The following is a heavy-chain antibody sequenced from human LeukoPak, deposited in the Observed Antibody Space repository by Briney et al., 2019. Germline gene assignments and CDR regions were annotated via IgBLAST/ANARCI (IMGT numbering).Heavy chain of an antibody. CDR3: ARQAYYDFWSGYYPPGYFDY. CDR1: GVSTSSGNYY. CDR2: ISSSGNT. Sequence: TSETLSLTCTVSGVSTSSGNYYWGWIRQPPGKGLEWIGGISSSGNTYYNPSLKSRITISIDTSKNHFSLKLSSVTAADTAVYYCARQAYYDFWSGYYPPGYFDYWGQGTLVTVSS. V-gene: IGHV4-39*01. D-gene: IGHD3-3*01. J-gene: IGHJ4*02.